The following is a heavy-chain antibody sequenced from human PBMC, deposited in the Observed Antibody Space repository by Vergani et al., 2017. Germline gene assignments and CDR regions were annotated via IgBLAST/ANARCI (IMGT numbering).Heavy chain of an antibody. CDR2: IYYSGST. Sequence: QLQLQESGPGLVKPSETLSLTCTVSGRSISSSSYYWGWIRQTPGKEREWIGSIYYSGSTDYNPSLKSRVTISVDTSKNQCSLKLRSGTASDTAVYYCARHERIELDYWGQGTLVTVSS. V-gene: IGHV4-39*07. CDR3: ARHERIELDY. D-gene: IGHD1-7*01. CDR1: GRSISSSSYY. J-gene: IGHJ4*02.